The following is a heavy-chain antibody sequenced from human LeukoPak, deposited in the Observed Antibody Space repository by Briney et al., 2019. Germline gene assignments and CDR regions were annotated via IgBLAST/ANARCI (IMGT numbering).Heavy chain of an antibody. V-gene: IGHV1-8*01. Sequence: GASVKVSCKASGYTFTNYDINWVPQAPGQGLEWMGWMNSNTGNPGYAQKLQGRVTMNRDTSITTAYMELSRLKSEHTAVYYCARGFPYSSGWPGDWGQGTLVTVSS. J-gene: IGHJ4*02. CDR3: ARGFPYSSGWPGD. CDR1: GYTFTNYD. D-gene: IGHD6-19*01. CDR2: MNSNTGNP.